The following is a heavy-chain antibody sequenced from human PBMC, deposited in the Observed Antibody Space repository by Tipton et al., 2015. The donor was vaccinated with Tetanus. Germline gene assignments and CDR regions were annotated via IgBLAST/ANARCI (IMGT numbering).Heavy chain of an antibody. V-gene: IGHV4-34*01. D-gene: IGHD4-17*01. J-gene: IGHJ4*02. CDR3: ARGKHTVTFDY. CDR1: GGSLSHYY. Sequence: TLSLTCAVYGGSLSHYYWSWIRQPPGKGLEWIGEINHSGSTNYNPSLKSRVTISVDTSKNQFSLKLSSVTAADTAVYYCARGKHTVTFDYWGQGTLVTVSS. CDR2: INHSGST.